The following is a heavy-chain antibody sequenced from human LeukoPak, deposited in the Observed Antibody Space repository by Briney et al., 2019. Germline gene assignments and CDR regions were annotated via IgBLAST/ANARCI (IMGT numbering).Heavy chain of an antibody. V-gene: IGHV3-23*01. J-gene: IGHJ4*02. Sequence: GGSLRLSCAASGFTFSSYAMSWVRQAPGRGLEWVSSICGSGGSTYYADSVKGRFTISRDNSKNTLYLQMNSLRDEDTAVYYCAKDDHGGSGWRDYFDYWGQGTLVTVST. CDR3: AKDDHGGSGWRDYFDY. CDR1: GFTFSSYA. D-gene: IGHD6-19*01. CDR2: ICGSGGST.